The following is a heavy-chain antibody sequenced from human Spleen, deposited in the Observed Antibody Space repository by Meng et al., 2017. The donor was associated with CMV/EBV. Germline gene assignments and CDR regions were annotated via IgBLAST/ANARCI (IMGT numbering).Heavy chain of an antibody. CDR1: GFSVRGYY. D-gene: IGHD3-16*01. V-gene: IGHV3-53*01. Sequence: GSLRLSCAVSGFSVRGYYMSWVRQTPGKGLEWVAVIYAGGITYYANSVKGRFTISRDTSKNSLDLQMERLRVEDTAVYYCARDAVSGSYGNDFWGQGTLVTVSS. J-gene: IGHJ4*02. CDR2: IYAGGIT. CDR3: ARDAVSGSYGNDF.